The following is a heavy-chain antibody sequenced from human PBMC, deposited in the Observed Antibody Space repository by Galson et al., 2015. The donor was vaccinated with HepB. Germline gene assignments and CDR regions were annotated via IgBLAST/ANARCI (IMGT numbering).Heavy chain of an antibody. J-gene: IGHJ4*02. Sequence: SLRLSCAASGFTFSNYAVHWVRQAPGKGLEYVSAISSNGGTTYYGDSVKGRFTISRDNSKNTVYLQMSGLRGEDTAVYYCVKGRWIHDYWGQGTLVTVSS. CDR3: VKGRWIHDY. D-gene: IGHD4-23*01. CDR1: GFTFSNYA. V-gene: IGHV3-64D*06. CDR2: ISSNGGTT.